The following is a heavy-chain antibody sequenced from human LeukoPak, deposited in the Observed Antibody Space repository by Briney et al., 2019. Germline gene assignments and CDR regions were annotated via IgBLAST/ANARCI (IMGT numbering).Heavy chain of an antibody. V-gene: IGHV5-51*01. D-gene: IGHD5-24*01. CDR3: ARLVNGYNPFEY. Sequence: GESLKISCKASGYSFTSYWIVWVRQMPGKGLEWMGIIYPSDSDTRYSPSFQGQVTISADKSISTAYMQWSSLKASDTAMYYCARLVNGYNPFEYWGQGTLVTVSS. J-gene: IGHJ4*02. CDR2: IYPSDSDT. CDR1: GYSFTSYW.